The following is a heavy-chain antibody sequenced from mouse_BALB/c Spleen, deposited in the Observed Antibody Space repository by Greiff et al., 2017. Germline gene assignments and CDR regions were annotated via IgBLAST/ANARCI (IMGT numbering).Heavy chain of an antibody. CDR3: ASQGYYGGSFDY. CDR1: GFTFSSYA. D-gene: IGHD1-1*01. V-gene: IGHV5-9-3*01. CDR2: ISSGGSYT. Sequence: EVKLVESGGGLVKPGGSLKLSCAASGFTFSSYAMSWVRQTPEKRLEWVATISSGGSYTYYPDSVKGRFTISRDNAKNTLYLQMSSLRSEDTAMYYCASQGYYGGSFDYWGQGTTLTVSA. J-gene: IGHJ2*01.